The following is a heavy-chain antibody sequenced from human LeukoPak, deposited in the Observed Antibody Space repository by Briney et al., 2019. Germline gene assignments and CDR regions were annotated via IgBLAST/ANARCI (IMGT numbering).Heavy chain of an antibody. J-gene: IGHJ5*02. CDR3: ARVRDYYGSGSYYLSPNWFDP. Sequence: SGTLSLTCAVSGGSISSSNWWSWVGQPPGKGLEGIGKIYHSGSTNYNPSLKSRVIISVDKSKNQFSLKLSSVTAADTAVYYCARVRDYYGSGSYYLSPNWFDPWGQGTLVTVSS. CDR2: IYHSGST. D-gene: IGHD3-10*01. CDR1: GGSISSSNW. V-gene: IGHV4-4*02.